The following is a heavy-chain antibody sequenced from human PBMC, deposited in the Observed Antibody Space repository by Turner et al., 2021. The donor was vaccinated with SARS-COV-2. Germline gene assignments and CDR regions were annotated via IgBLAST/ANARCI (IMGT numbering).Heavy chain of an antibody. Sequence: QVQLVESGGGVVQPGRSLRLSCGISGFTFSSFGMHWVRQAPGKGLDWVAVISYDGTTTYYTDSVKGRFTISRDNSKNTLYLQMQSLRPEDTAVYYCAKDVTTVSTLDYYHGMDVWGQGTTVTVSS. CDR2: ISYDGTTT. CDR3: AKDVTTVSTLDYYHGMDV. V-gene: IGHV3-30*18. J-gene: IGHJ6*02. D-gene: IGHD4-17*01. CDR1: GFTFSSFG.